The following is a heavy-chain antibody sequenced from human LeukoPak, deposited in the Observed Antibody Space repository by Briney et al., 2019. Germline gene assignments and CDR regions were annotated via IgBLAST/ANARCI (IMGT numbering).Heavy chain of an antibody. CDR3: ARSERWLQFDI. J-gene: IGHJ3*02. Sequence: GGSLRLSCAASGFTFSSYAMHWVRQAPGKGLEWVAVISYDGSNKYYADSVKGRFTISRDNAKNSLYLQMNSLRAEDTAAYYCARSERWLQFDIWGQGTMVTVSS. V-gene: IGHV3-30*04. CDR1: GFTFSSYA. D-gene: IGHD5-24*01. CDR2: ISYDGSNK.